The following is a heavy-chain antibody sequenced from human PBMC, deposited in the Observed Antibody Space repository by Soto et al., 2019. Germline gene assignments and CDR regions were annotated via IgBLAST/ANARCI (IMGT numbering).Heavy chain of an antibody. V-gene: IGHV3-7*01. CDR2: IKQDGSEK. CDR3: ARALSSSWYSSDASDT. Sequence: GSLRPSCAASGFTFSSYWMSWVRQAPGKGLEWVANIKQDGSEKYYVDSVKGRFNISRDNAKNSLYLQMNSLRAEDTAVYYCARALSSSWYSSDASDTWGHGKMV. CDR1: GFTFSSYW. J-gene: IGHJ3*02. D-gene: IGHD6-13*01.